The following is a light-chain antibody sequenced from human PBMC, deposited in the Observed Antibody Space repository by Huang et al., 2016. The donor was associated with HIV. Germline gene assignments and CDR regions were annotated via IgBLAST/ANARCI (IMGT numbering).Light chain of an antibody. CDR1: QSISTN. Sequence: TEMTQFPATLSVSPGESATLSCRASQSISTNLAWYQQKPGQAPRLLIYAASTRATGVPGRFGGSGSGTEFTLTISSLQSEDFAICYCLQYNTWPKTFGQGTKVDFK. V-gene: IGKV3-15*01. J-gene: IGKJ1*01. CDR2: AAS. CDR3: LQYNTWPKT.